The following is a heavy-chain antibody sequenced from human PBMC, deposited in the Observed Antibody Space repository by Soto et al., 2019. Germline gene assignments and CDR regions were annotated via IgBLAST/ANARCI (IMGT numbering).Heavy chain of an antibody. CDR1: GGSFSGHY. D-gene: IGHD3-22*01. V-gene: IGHV4-34*01. CDR2: INHSGST. CDR3: ARGITLKAVVQRDAPDKTYFDS. J-gene: IGHJ4*02. Sequence: PSETVSLTXAVYGGSFSGHYWSWIRQAPGKGLEWIGEINHSGSTNYNPSLKSRVTISVDTSKNQFSLKLSSVTAADTSVYYCARGITLKAVVQRDAPDKTYFDSWGRGTRVTVSA.